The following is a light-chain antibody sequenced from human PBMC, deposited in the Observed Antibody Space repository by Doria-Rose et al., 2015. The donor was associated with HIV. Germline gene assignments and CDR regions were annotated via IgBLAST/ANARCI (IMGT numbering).Light chain of an antibody. CDR3: HQYGTSWT. V-gene: IGKV3-20*01. CDR1: QSFSSTY. J-gene: IGKJ1*01. Sequence: DIVMTQSPGTLSLSPGERATLSCRASQSFSSTYLAWYQQTPGQAPSLLIYDGSTMATGIPDRFSASGSGTDFTLTINRLEPEDFALYYCHQYGTSWTFGQGTKVEI. CDR2: DGS.